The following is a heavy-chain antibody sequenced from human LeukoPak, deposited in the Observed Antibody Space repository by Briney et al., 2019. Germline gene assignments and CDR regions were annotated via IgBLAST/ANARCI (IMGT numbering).Heavy chain of an antibody. D-gene: IGHD6-19*01. J-gene: IGHJ4*02. CDR1: GFTFSDYY. CDR2: ISGSSTYT. V-gene: IGHV3-11*05. Sequence: GGSLRLSCAASGFTFSDYYMTWIRQAPGKGLEWVPYISGSSTYTNYADSVKGRFTISRDNAKNSLHLQMDSLRAEDTAVYYCARDPSLFTSGWVDYWGQGTLVTVSS. CDR3: ARDPSLFTSGWVDY.